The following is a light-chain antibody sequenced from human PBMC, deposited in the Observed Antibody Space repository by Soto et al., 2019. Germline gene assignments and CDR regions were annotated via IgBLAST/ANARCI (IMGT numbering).Light chain of an antibody. V-gene: IGKV3-20*01. J-gene: IGKJ4*01. Sequence: ENALTQSPGTLSLSPGERATLSCRASQSVSSSYLAWYQQKPGQAPRLLIYGASSRATGIPDRFSGSGSGADFTLTISGLESEDFAVYYCQQYGSPPPRALAIGGGTKVEIK. CDR2: GAS. CDR3: QQYGSPPPRALA. CDR1: QSVSSSY.